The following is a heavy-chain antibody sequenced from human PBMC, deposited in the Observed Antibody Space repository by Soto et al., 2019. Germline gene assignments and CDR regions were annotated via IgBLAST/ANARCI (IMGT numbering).Heavy chain of an antibody. Sequence: ASVKVSCKASGYTFTGYYMHWVRQAPGQGLEWMGWINPNSGGTNYAQKFQGRVTMTRDTSISTAYMELSRLRSDDTAVYYCARYGCWGAEYPKNWFDPWGQGTLVTVSS. CDR2: INPNSGGT. V-gene: IGHV1-2*02. CDR3: ARYGCWGAEYPKNWFDP. D-gene: IGHD2-2*01. J-gene: IGHJ5*02. CDR1: GYTFTGYY.